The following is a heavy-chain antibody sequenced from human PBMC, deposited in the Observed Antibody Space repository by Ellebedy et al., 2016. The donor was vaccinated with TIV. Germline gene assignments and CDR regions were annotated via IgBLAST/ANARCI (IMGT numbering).Heavy chain of an antibody. J-gene: IGHJ4*02. CDR1: GFIFSTYA. V-gene: IGHV3-64D*09. CDR2: ITSNGETT. CDR3: VKRGPTLLDYFDY. Sequence: GESLKISCSVSGFIFSTYAMHWVRQAPGKGLEYVSAITSNGETTDYADSVKARFTISRDTSKNTLHLQMSSLRPEDTAVYYCVKRGPTLLDYFDYWGQGTLVTVSS.